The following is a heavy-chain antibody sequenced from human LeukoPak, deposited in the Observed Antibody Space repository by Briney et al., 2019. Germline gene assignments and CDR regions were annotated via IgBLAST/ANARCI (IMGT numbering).Heavy chain of an antibody. D-gene: IGHD2-15*01. J-gene: IGHJ4*02. CDR3: ARDQGGVGY. V-gene: IGHV3-7*01. CDR2: IKEDGSDK. CDR1: GFIFSSYW. Sequence: GGSLRLSCAASGFIFSSYWMAWVRQAPGKGLEWVANIKEDGSDKNYVDSVKGRFTISRDNAKNSLYLQMNSLRAEDTAVYYCARDQGGVGYWGQGTLVTVSS.